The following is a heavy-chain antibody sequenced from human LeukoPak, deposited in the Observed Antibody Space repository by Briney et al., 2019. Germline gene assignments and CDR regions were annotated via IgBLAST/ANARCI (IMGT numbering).Heavy chain of an antibody. CDR2: IYPGDSDT. CDR3: ARSYGDYGMDV. V-gene: IGHV5-51*01. D-gene: IGHD4-17*01. CDR1: GYNFITYR. J-gene: IGHJ6*02. Sequence: GESLKISCKGSGYNFITYRIGRVRQMPGKGLEWIGLIYPGDSDTRYSPSFQGQVTISADKSISTAYLQWSSLKASDSGMYYCARSYGDYGMDVWGQGTTVTVSS.